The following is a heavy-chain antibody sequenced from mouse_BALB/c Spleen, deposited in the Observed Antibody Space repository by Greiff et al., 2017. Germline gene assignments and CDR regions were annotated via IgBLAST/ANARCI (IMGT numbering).Heavy chain of an antibody. V-gene: IGHV3-2*02. J-gene: IGHJ3*01. Sequence: EVQLQESGPGLVKPSQSLSLTCTVTGYSITSDYAWNWIRQFPGNKLEWMGYISYSGSTSYNPSLKSRISITRDTSKNQFFLQLNSVTTEDTATYYCARSLGGFAYWGQGTLVTVSA. CDR3: ARSLGGFAY. CDR2: ISYSGST. CDR1: GYSITSDYA. D-gene: IGHD4-1*01.